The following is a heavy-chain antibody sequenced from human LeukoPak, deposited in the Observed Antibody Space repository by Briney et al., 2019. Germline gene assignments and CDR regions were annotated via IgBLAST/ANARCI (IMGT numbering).Heavy chain of an antibody. V-gene: IGHV3-23*01. J-gene: IGHJ4*02. Sequence: GGSLRLSCAASGFTFSSYAMTWVRQAPGKGLEWVSSVSGSGDSPYYADSVKGRFTISRDNSKNTLYLQMNSLRAEDTAVYYCARDRLGDYDHSGYYDKWGQGTLVTVSS. CDR1: GFTFSSYA. D-gene: IGHD3-22*01. CDR3: ARDRLGDYDHSGYYDK. CDR2: VSGSGDSP.